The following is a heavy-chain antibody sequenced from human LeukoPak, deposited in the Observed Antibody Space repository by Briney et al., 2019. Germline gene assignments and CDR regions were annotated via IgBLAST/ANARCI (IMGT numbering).Heavy chain of an antibody. Sequence: LEWIGYIYQSGTPYYNPSLTRRVTISVDRSKNQFSLKLSSVTAADTAVYYCATLPPNGEEYWGQGTLVTVSS. D-gene: IGHD3-10*01. J-gene: IGHJ4*02. V-gene: IGHV4-30-2*01. CDR3: ATLPPNGEEY. CDR2: IYQSGTP.